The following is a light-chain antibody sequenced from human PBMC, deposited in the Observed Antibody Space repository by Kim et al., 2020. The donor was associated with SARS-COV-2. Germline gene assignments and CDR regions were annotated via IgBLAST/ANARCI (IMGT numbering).Light chain of an antibody. Sequence: GPSITISCTGTSKYVGGYNYVSWFQQHPGKTPKLMIYDVSDRPSGVSNRFSGSKSGNAASLTISGLQAEDEADYYCSSYTSSSTVVFGGGTQLTVL. V-gene: IGLV2-14*03. J-gene: IGLJ2*01. CDR1: SKYVGGYNY. CDR2: DVS. CDR3: SSYTSSSTVV.